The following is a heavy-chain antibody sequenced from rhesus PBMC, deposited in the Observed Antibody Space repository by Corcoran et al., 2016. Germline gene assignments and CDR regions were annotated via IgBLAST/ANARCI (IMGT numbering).Heavy chain of an antibody. D-gene: IGHD3-34*01. CDR2: ISGSGGIT. Sequence: QLQLQESGPGLVKPSETLSLTCAVSGGSISSNYWSWIRQIPGKGLEWVGRISGSGGITDYNPSLRIRVTISTATSQSQFSLKLPSLTAADMAVYYCASLSSNWGDYYVAYFDSWGQGVLVTVSS. CDR1: GGSISSNY. J-gene: IGHJ4*01. V-gene: IGHV4-173*01. CDR3: ASLSSNWGDYYVAYFDS.